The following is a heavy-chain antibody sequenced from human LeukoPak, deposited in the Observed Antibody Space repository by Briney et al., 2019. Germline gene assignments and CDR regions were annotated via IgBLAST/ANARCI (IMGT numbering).Heavy chain of an antibody. V-gene: IGHV4-59*01. Sequence: SETLSLTCTVSGGSISSYYWSWIRQPPGKGLEWIGYIYYSGSTNYNPSLKSRVTISVDTSKNQFSLKLSSVTAADTAVYYCAREEEAYGGTSYWGQGTLVTVSS. D-gene: IGHD4-23*01. J-gene: IGHJ4*02. CDR2: IYYSGST. CDR1: GGSISSYY. CDR3: AREEEAYGGTSY.